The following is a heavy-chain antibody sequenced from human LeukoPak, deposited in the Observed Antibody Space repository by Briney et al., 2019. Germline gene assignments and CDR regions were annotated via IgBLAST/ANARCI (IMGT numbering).Heavy chain of an antibody. D-gene: IGHD3-22*01. V-gene: IGHV3-23*01. CDR2: ISGSGGST. CDR1: GFTFSSYA. Sequence: GGSLRVSCAASGFTFSSYAMRWVRQAPGKGLEWVSAISGSGGSTYYADSVKGRSTISRDNSKNTLYLQMNSVRAEDTAVYYCAKGVGDSSEVVDYWGQGTLVTVSS. CDR3: AKGVGDSSEVVDY. J-gene: IGHJ4*02.